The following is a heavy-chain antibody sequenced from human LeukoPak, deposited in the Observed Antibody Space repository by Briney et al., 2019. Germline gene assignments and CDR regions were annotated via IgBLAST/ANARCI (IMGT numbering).Heavy chain of an antibody. V-gene: IGHV3-21*01. D-gene: IGHD4-17*01. CDR1: GFTFSSYS. CDR2: ISSSSSYI. Sequence: PGGSLRLSCAASGFTFSSYSMNWVRQAPGKGLEWVSSISSSSSYIYYADSVKGRFTISRDNAKNSLYLQMNSPRAEDTAVYYCAKDRGEDYGDYYFDYWGQGTLVTVSS. CDR3: AKDRGEDYGDYYFDY. J-gene: IGHJ4*02.